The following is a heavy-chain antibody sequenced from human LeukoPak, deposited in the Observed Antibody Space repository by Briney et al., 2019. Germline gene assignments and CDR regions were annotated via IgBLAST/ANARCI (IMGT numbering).Heavy chain of an antibody. Sequence: ASVKVSCKASGGVFTKYVFHWVRQAPGQGPEWMGEISPLLGTGNYAQKFQGRVTITADTSTSTAYMELNSLKSEDTAVYYCAIRGPSRSLFGFDIWGQGTMVTVSS. CDR3: AIRGPSRSLFGFDI. CDR2: ISPLLGTG. V-gene: IGHV1-69*06. J-gene: IGHJ3*02. D-gene: IGHD2-2*01. CDR1: GGVFTKYV.